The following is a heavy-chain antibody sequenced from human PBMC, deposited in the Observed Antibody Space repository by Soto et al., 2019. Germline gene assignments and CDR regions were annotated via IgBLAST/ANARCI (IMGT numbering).Heavy chain of an antibody. Sequence: WETLSLTCSVSGGSISSYYWSWIRQPPGKGLEWIGYISYSGSTKYNPSLKSRLTISVDTSKNQFSLKLSSVTAADTAVYYGARDISSGGYYYFDYWGQGTLVTAPQ. D-gene: IGHD3-22*01. J-gene: IGHJ4*02. CDR3: ARDISSGGYYYFDY. V-gene: IGHV4-59*01. CDR1: GGSISSYY. CDR2: ISYSGST.